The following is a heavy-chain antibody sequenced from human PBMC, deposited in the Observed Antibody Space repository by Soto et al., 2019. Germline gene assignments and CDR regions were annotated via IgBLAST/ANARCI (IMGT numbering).Heavy chain of an antibody. Sequence: QVQLVQSGAEVKKPGASVKVSCKASGYIFTDYHIHWVRQAPGQGLEFMGWINTDNGGAGSAQQFQGRVTVTRDTSLTTVYLELSNLRSDDTAVYFCAKERGSNSLHPSYNWFDTWGQGTLITVSS. CDR1: GYIFTDYH. V-gene: IGHV1-2*02. J-gene: IGHJ5*02. CDR2: INTDNGGA. D-gene: IGHD6-13*01. CDR3: AKERGSNSLHPSYNWFDT.